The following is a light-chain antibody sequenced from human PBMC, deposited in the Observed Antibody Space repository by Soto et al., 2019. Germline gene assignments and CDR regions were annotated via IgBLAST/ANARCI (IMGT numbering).Light chain of an antibody. CDR2: EVS. Sequence: QSVLTQPASVSGSPGQSITISCTGTSSDVGGYNYVSWYQQHPGKAPKLIIYEVSNRPSGVSSRFSGSKSGNTASLTISGLQAEDEADYYCSSYTRSNTYVFGTGTKVTVL. J-gene: IGLJ1*01. CDR1: SSDVGGYNY. V-gene: IGLV2-14*01. CDR3: SSYTRSNTYV.